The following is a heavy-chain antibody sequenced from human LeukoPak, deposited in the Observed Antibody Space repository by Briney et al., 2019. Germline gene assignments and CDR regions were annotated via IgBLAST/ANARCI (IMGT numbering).Heavy chain of an antibody. CDR2: IIPIFGTA. J-gene: IGHJ5*02. CDR3: ARGTLLWFGELGATFDP. D-gene: IGHD3-10*01. Sequence: GASVKASCKASGGTFSSYAISWVRQAPGQGLEWMGGIIPIFGTANYAQKFQGRVTITADKSTSTAYMELSSLRSEDTAVYYCARGTLLWFGELGATFDPWGQGTLVTVSS. V-gene: IGHV1-69*06. CDR1: GGTFSSYA.